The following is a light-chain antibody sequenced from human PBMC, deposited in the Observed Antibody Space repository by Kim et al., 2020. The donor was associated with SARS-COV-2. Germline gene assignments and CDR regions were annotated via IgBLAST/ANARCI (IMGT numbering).Light chain of an antibody. V-gene: IGLV1-51*01. CDR1: PSNIGDNY. CDR3: ATWDTSLSAGV. J-gene: IGLJ3*02. Sequence: QSVLTQPPSVSAAPGQRVTISCSGSPSNIGDNYVSWYQHLPGTAPRLLIYDDDKRPSGIPARFSGSRSGTSATLDITGLQTGDEADYYCATWDTSLSAGVFGGGTKVTVL. CDR2: DDD.